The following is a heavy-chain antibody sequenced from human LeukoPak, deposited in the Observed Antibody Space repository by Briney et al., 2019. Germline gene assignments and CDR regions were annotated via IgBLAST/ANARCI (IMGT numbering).Heavy chain of an antibody. CDR2: IKQDGSEK. V-gene: IGHV3-7*01. Sequence: AGGSLRLSCAASGFSFSTYWMTWVRQAPGKGLEWVANIKQDGSEKFYVDSVKGRFTISRDNAKNSLYVQMNSLRVEDTAVYYCARDIVGYIYGSGRITLGFDSWGQGTVVTVSS. D-gene: IGHD3-10*01. J-gene: IGHJ4*02. CDR1: GFSFSTYW. CDR3: ARDIVGYIYGSGRITLGFDS.